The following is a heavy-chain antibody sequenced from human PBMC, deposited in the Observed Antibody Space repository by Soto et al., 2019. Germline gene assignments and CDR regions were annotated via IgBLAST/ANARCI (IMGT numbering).Heavy chain of an antibody. CDR2: IKPDGSEK. CDR3: VRDWDV. Sequence: EVQLVESGGGLVQPGGSLRLSCAASGVTFSSYWMSWVRQAPGKGLEWVANIKPDGSEKHYVDSVKGRFTISRDIAENSLYLQMNSLRAEDTAVYYCVRDWDVWGKGTTVTVSS. V-gene: IGHV3-7*01. J-gene: IGHJ6*04. CDR1: GVTFSSYW.